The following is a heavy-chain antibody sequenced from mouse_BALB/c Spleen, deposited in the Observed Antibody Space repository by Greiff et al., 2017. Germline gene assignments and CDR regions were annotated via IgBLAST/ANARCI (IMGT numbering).Heavy chain of an antibody. CDR1: GYTFTSYV. CDR3: ARGGYALYYAMDY. V-gene: IGHV1-14*01. D-gene: IGHD2-2*01. Sequence: VQLKESGPELVKPGASVKMSCKASGYTFTSYVMHWVKQKPGQGLEWIGYINPYNDGTKYNEKFKGKATLTSDKSSSTAYMELSSLTSEDSAVYYCARGGYALYYAMDYWGQGTSVTVSS. CDR2: INPYNDGT. J-gene: IGHJ4*01.